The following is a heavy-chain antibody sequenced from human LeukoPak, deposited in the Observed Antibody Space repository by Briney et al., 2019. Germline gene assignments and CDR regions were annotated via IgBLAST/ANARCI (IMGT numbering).Heavy chain of an antibody. J-gene: IGHJ4*02. Sequence: ASVKVSCKASGYTFTSYGISWVRQAPGQELEWMGWINPNSGATNYAQKFQGRVTMTRDTSISAAYMELSRLRSDDTAVYYCARETIPLAGLLIDYWGQGTLVTVSS. CDR2: INPNSGAT. CDR1: GYTFTSYG. D-gene: IGHD6-19*01. CDR3: ARETIPLAGLLIDY. V-gene: IGHV1-2*02.